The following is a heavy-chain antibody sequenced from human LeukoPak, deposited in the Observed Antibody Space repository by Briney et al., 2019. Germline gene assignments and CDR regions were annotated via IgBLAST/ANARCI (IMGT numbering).Heavy chain of an antibody. V-gene: IGHV3-23*01. D-gene: IGHD2-8*01. CDR3: ATSPLIALD. CDR1: GFTFSNYA. J-gene: IGHJ4*02. Sequence: PGGSLRLSCAASGFTFSNYAMSWVRQAPGKGLEWVSAISGSGDSTYYADSLKGRFTISRDNSKNTLSLQMNSLRAEDTAVYYCATSPLIALDWGQGTLVTVSS. CDR2: ISGSGDST.